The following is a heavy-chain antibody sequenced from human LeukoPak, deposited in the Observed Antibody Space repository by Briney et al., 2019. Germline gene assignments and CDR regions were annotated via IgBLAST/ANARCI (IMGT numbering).Heavy chain of an antibody. CDR3: AKALLSGSDFSARVDV. D-gene: IGHD6-13*01. CDR2: INWNSGRI. CDR1: GFTFDDYA. Sequence: PGGSLRLSCAASGFTFDDYAMHWVRQAPGKGLEWVSGINWNSGRIGYADSVKGRFTISRDNAKNFLYLQMNSLRAEDTAVYYCAKALLSGSDFSARVDVWGHGTTVTVSS. V-gene: IGHV3-9*01. J-gene: IGHJ6*02.